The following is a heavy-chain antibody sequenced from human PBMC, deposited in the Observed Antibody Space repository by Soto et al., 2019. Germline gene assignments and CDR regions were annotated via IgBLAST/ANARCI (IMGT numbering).Heavy chain of an antibody. D-gene: IGHD2-15*01. CDR1: GGSISSYY. V-gene: IGHV4-59*01. CDR2: IYYSGST. J-gene: IGHJ3*02. Sequence: SETLSLTCTVSGGSISSYYWSWIRQPPGKGLEWIGYIYYSGSTNYNPSLKSRVTISVDTSKNQFSLKLSSVTAADTAVYYCARDRGYCSGGSCYPDAFDIWGKGTMVTVSS. CDR3: ARDRGYCSGGSCYPDAFDI.